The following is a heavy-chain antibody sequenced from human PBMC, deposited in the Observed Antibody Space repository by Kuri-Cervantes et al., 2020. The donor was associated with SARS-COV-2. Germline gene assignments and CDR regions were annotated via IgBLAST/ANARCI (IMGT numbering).Heavy chain of an antibody. D-gene: IGHD3-3*01. V-gene: IGHV4-39*02. J-gene: IGHJ6*02. CDR2: IYYSGST. CDR1: GGSISSSSYY. CDR3: ARDSSGYYYYGTDV. Sequence: SETLSLTCTVSGGSISSSSYYWGWIRQPPGKGLEWIGSIYYSGSTYYNPSLKSRVTISVDTSKNQFSLKLSSVTAADTAVYYCARDSSGYYYYGTDVWGQGTTVTVSS.